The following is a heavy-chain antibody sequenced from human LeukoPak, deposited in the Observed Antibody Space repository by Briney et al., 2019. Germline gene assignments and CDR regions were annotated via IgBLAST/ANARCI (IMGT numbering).Heavy chain of an antibody. CDR2: IYHSGST. J-gene: IGHJ4*02. CDR1: GFTFSNYS. D-gene: IGHD6-13*01. V-gene: IGHV4-38-2*01. CDR3: ARGFRIAAAEDY. Sequence: GSLRLSCAASGFTFSNYSMNWVRQAPGKGLEWIGSIYHSGSTYYNPSLKSRVTISVDTSKNQFSLKLSSVTAADTAVYYCARGFRIAAAEDYWGQGTLVTVSS.